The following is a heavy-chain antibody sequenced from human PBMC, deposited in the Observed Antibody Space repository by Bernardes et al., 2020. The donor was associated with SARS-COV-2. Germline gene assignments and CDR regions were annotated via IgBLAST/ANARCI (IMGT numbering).Heavy chain of an antibody. J-gene: IGHJ4*02. CDR1: GFAFDDFA. Sequence: GGSLRLSCEASGFAFDDFAMHWVRQVPGKGLEWVSGISADSDNTAYADSVRGRFTISRDNAKNSVFLQMNSLRNEDTALYYCVTDVNYDILTGHLVYWGQGALVTVSS. CDR3: VTDVNYDILTGHLVY. D-gene: IGHD3-9*01. CDR2: ISADSDNT. V-gene: IGHV3-9*01.